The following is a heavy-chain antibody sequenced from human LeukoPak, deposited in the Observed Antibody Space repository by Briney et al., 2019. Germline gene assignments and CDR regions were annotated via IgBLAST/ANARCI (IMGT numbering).Heavy chain of an antibody. CDR2: VDHSGST. CDR1: GGAINSGANY. V-gene: IGHV4-30-2*01. CDR3: AVLEGYYSGSGNYS. Sequence: SETLSLTCSVSGGAINSGANYWNWIRQPPGKGLEWIGSVDHSGSTYYKSSLKSRVTISVDKSKNQFSVKLGSVTAADTAVYYCAVLEGYYSGSGNYSWGQGTLVTVSS. J-gene: IGHJ4*02. D-gene: IGHD3-10*01.